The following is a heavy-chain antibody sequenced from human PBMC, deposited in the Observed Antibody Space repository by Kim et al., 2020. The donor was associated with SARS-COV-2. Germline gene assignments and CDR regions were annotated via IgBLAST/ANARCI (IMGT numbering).Heavy chain of an antibody. CDR1: GGSFNTYA. D-gene: IGHD4-17*01. V-gene: IGHV1-69*13. CDR2: IIPIFGTT. J-gene: IGHJ5*02. Sequence: SVKVSCKTSGGSFNTYAMNWVRQAPGQGLEWMGRIIPIFGTTNYAQKFQGRVTITADEYTSTAYLELSSLTSDDTAVYYCARDPDGDFAKWFDPWGQGTPVTFSS. CDR3: ARDPDGDFAKWFDP.